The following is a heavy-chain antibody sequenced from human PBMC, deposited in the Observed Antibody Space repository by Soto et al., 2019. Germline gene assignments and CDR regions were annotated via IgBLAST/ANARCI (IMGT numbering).Heavy chain of an antibody. CDR2: ITPFVDTS. CDR3: ASTSYCNGSGCYSRHYYGMDV. J-gene: IGHJ6*02. V-gene: IGHV1-69*06. CDR1: GGTFSKYS. Sequence: QVRLVQSGAEVKKPGSSVKVSCKVSGGTFSKYSLSWVRQTPGQGLEWMGGITPFVDTSNYAQRFLGRVTITANKPTNPPFWEVGGLRSEDTALYSCASTSYCNGSGCYSRHYYGMDVWGQGTTVTVSS. D-gene: IGHD2-21*01.